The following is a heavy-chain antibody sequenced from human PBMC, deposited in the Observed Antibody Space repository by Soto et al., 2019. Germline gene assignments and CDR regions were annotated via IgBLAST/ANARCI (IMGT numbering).Heavy chain of an antibody. V-gene: IGHV3-23*01. J-gene: IGHJ3*01. D-gene: IGHD5-12*01. CDR3: VREGRGSFDF. CDR2: IGGRGNSA. CDR1: GFIFTNYA. Sequence: GGSLRLSCAASGFIFTNYAMNWVRQAPGKGLEWVSVIGGRGNSAYYADSVQGRFTISRDNSKNTLPLQMSSLTADDTAIYYCVREGRGSFDFWGRGTMVTVSS.